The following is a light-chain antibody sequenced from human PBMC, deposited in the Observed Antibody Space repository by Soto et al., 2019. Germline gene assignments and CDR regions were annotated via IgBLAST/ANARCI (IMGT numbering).Light chain of an antibody. CDR2: EVN. CDR1: SSDIGGYNF. Sequence: QSALTQPASVSGSPGQSITISCTGTSSDIGGYNFVSWYQHHPGKAPKLMIYEVNNRPSGVSNRFSGSKSGNTASLTISGLQAEDEADYYCSSYRSGGTFVFGSGTKVTVL. V-gene: IGLV2-14*01. CDR3: SSYRSGGTFV. J-gene: IGLJ1*01.